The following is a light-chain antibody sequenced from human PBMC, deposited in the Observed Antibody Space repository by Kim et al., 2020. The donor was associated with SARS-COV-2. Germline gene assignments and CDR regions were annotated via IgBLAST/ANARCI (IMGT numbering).Light chain of an antibody. CDR1: TGAVTSCHY. V-gene: IGLV7-46*01. Sequence: TVILPRGSSTGAVTSCHYPYWFQQKPGQAPRTLIYVTSNNPAWTPARFSGSLLGGKAALTLAGAQPEDEAEYYCLLSYSGARPLFGGGTQLTVL. J-gene: IGLJ2*01. CDR3: LLSYSGARPL. CDR2: VTS.